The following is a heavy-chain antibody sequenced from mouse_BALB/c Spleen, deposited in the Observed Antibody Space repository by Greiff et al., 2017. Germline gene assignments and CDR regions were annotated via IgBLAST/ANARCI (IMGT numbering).Heavy chain of an antibody. D-gene: IGHD2-2*01. CDR1: GYSFTGYF. CDR3: GTLYYGYDGGYYAMDY. CDR2: INPYNGDT. V-gene: IGHV1-37*01. J-gene: IGHJ4*01. Sequence: EVQLQQSGPELVKPGASVKISCKASGYSFTGYFMNWVKQSHGKSLEWIGRINPYNGDTFYNQKFKGKATLTVDKSSSTAHMELLSLTSEDSAVYYCGTLYYGYDGGYYAMDYWGQGTSVTVSS.